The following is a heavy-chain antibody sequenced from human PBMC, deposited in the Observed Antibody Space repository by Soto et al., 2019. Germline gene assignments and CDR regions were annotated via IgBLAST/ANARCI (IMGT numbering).Heavy chain of an antibody. J-gene: IGHJ4*02. CDR2: ISTYNGNT. V-gene: IGHV1-18*04. D-gene: IGHD3-16*01. Sequence: QVQLMQSGAEVKKPGASVKVSCKTSGYSFTSYGISWVRQDPGQGLEWMGWISTYNGNTKYAQKVQGRVSMTTDTSTSTVNMELRSLRSDDTAVYYCARVIASGGVDYWGQGSLVTVSS. CDR3: ARVIASGGVDY. CDR1: GYSFTSYG.